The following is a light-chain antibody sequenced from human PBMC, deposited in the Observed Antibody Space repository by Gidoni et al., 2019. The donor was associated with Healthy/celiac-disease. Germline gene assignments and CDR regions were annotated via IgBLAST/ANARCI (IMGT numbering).Light chain of an antibody. V-gene: IGKV1-33*01. CDR2: DAS. CDR3: QQYDNLIT. CDR1: QDISNY. Sequence: DIQMTQPPSSLSASVGDRVTITCQASQDISNYLNWYQQKPGKAPKLLIYDASNLETGVPSRFSGSGSGTDFTFTISSLQPEDIATYYCQQYDNLITFXPXTKVDIK. J-gene: IGKJ3*01.